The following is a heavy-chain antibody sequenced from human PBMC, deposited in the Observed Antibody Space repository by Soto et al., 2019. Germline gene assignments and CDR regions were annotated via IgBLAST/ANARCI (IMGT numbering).Heavy chain of an antibody. J-gene: IGHJ6*02. CDR3: TRLPLQGYDCWSGYQNYGMNV. D-gene: IGHD3-3*01. Sequence: GGPLRRSCAASGFTFSGSAIHWVRQASGKGLEWVGRIRSKANSYATAYAATEKGRFTISRDDSKTTAYLQMNSLNIEDTAVNYCTRLPLQGYDCWSGYQNYGMNVWGQGTTVTVSS. CDR1: GFTFSGSA. V-gene: IGHV3-73*01. CDR2: IRSKANSYAT.